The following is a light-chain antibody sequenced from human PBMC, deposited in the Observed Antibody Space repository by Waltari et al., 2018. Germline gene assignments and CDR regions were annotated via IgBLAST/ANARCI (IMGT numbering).Light chain of an antibody. Sequence: LSCRASQSVGRFLAWYQKKPGQAPRLLIYDASTRASGIPDRFSGSGSGTDFSLTISRLEPEDFAVYFCQKYVNLPATFGQGTKVEIQ. J-gene: IGKJ1*01. CDR3: QKYVNLPAT. CDR2: DAS. CDR1: QSVGRF. V-gene: IGKV3-20*01.